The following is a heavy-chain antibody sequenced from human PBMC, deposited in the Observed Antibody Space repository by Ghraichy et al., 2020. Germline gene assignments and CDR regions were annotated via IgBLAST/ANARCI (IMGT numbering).Heavy chain of an antibody. CDR3: ATEVTSSGHAGCFDP. V-gene: IGHV3-30*03. CDR1: GFTFSSSH. Sequence: GGSLRLSCAASGFTFSSSHMHWVRQAPGKGLEWVAGISNDGRNTHYPDSVKGRFTVSRDNSENTVFLQMNSLRAEDTALYYCATEVTSSGHAGCFDPWGQGTLVTVSS. CDR2: ISNDGRNT. D-gene: IGHD3-22*01. J-gene: IGHJ5*02.